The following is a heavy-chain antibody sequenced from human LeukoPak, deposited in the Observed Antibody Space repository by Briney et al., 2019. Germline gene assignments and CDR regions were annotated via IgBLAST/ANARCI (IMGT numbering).Heavy chain of an antibody. CDR1: GGSISSYY. D-gene: IGHD2-2*02. CDR2: IYYSGST. Sequence: PSETLSLTCTVSGGSISSYYWSWIRQPPGKGLEWIGNIYYSGSTNYNPSLKSRVTISVDTSKNQFSLKLSSVTAADTAVYYCAKGVVPAAIYYWGQGTLVTVSS. J-gene: IGHJ4*02. V-gene: IGHV4-59*08. CDR3: AKGVVPAAIYY.